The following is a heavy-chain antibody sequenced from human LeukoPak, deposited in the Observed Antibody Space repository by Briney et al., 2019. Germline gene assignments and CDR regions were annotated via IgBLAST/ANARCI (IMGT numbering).Heavy chain of an antibody. CDR3: AKAKTPLGRSVDY. CDR2: ISGSGDST. J-gene: IGHJ4*02. CDR1: GFTLRNYA. V-gene: IGHV3-23*01. Sequence: GGSLRLSCAASGFTLRNYAMNWVRQAPGKGLEWVSTISGSGDSTYYADSVKGRFSISRDNSKNTLYLQMSSLRAENTAVYYCAKAKTPLGRSVDYWGQGTLVTVSS. D-gene: IGHD7-27*01.